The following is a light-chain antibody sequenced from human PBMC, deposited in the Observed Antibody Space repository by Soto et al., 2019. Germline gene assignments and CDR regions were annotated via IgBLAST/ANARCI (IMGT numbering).Light chain of an antibody. CDR3: QQRSDWPWT. V-gene: IGKV3-11*01. J-gene: IGKJ1*01. CDR1: QSVSGY. CDR2: DVS. Sequence: EIVLTQSPVTLSLSPGERATLSCRASQSVSGYVAWYQQKPGQAPRLLVYDVSNRATGIPARFSGGGSGTDFTLTISNLEPEDFAVYYCQQRSDWPWTFGQGTKVDI.